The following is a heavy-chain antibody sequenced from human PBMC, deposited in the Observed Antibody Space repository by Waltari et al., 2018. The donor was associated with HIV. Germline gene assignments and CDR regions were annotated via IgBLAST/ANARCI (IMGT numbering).Heavy chain of an antibody. V-gene: IGHV1-8*02. CDR3: STSRPGAMFGDA. CDR2: MNPSTGNA. D-gene: IGHD3-3*01. CDR1: GYPFTNHD. Sequence: QGQLVQSGAEVKQSGASVSISCKAYGYPFTNHDINWLRQATGQGLEWMGWMNPSTGNAGFAHNFQGRVVMTRDIPINTAYMELSGLTSHDAAVYYCSTSRPGAMFGDAWGQGTLVTVSS. J-gene: IGHJ5*02.